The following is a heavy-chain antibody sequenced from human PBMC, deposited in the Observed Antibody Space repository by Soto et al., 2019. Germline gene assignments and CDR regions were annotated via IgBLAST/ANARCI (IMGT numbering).Heavy chain of an antibody. Sequence: GGSLRLSCAASGFTFTSYAMSWVRQAPGKGLEWVTSISGNGGDKHYADSVKGRYTISRDNSKNTLSLQMNSLRAEDTALFYCAKANGAYLTAIAHCGQGTLVTVSS. V-gene: IGHV3-23*01. CDR3: AKANGAYLTAIAH. J-gene: IGHJ4*02. CDR2: ISGNGGDK. D-gene: IGHD2-21*02. CDR1: GFTFTSYA.